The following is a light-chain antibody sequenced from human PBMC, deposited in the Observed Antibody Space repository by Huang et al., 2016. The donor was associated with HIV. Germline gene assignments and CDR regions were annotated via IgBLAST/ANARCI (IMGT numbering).Light chain of an antibody. Sequence: DAVVTQSPLSLPVTPGEPASISCRSSQSLLHSNGYNYLDWYVQKPGQSPHLLIYLGSNRASGVPDRFSGGGSGTDFTLKISRVEAEDVGVYYCMQALQTPVFGPGTKVDIK. CDR3: MQALQTPV. CDR1: QSLLHSNGYNY. CDR2: LGS. J-gene: IGKJ3*01. V-gene: IGKV2-28*01.